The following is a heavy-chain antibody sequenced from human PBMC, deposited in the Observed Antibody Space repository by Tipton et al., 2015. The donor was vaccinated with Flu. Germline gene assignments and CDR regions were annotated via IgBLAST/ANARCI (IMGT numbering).Heavy chain of an antibody. Sequence: QLVQSGAEVRKPGASVKVSCKASGYTFSNYNMHWVRQAPGQGLEWMGIIYPSGGGTRYAQKFQGRVTVTRDKSTTTVYMELSSLTSNDTAVYYCARDLGSGTNSFAHWGQGTLVTVSS. D-gene: IGHD3-10*01. CDR2: IYPSGGGT. CDR1: GYTFSNYN. V-gene: IGHV1-46*01. CDR3: ARDLGSGTNSFAH. J-gene: IGHJ5*02.